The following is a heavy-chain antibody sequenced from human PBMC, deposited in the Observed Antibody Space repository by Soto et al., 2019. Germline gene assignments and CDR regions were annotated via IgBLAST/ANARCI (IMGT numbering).Heavy chain of an antibody. V-gene: IGHV3-30*03. J-gene: IGHJ6*02. CDR2: ISYDGSNK. D-gene: IGHD3-3*01. Sequence: GESLKISCAASGFTFSSYGMHWVRQAPGKGLGWVAVISYDGSNKYYADSVKGRFTISRDNSKNTLYLQMNSLRAEDTAVYYCARPLEWLLSNPYYYYYYGMDVWGQGTTITVSS. CDR1: GFTFSSYG. CDR3: ARPLEWLLSNPYYYYYYGMDV.